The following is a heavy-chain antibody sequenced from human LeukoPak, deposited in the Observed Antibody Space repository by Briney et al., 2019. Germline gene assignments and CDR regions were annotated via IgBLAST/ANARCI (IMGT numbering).Heavy chain of an antibody. Sequence: SETRSLTCTVSGYSISSGYYWGWIRQPPGKGLEWIGSIYHSGSTYYNPSLKSRVTISVDTSKNQFSLKLSSVTAADTAVYYCASGPRAMIVAAPFDYWGQGTLVTVSS. V-gene: IGHV4-38-2*02. CDR2: IYHSGST. CDR3: ASGPRAMIVAAPFDY. J-gene: IGHJ4*02. D-gene: IGHD3-22*01. CDR1: GYSISSGYY.